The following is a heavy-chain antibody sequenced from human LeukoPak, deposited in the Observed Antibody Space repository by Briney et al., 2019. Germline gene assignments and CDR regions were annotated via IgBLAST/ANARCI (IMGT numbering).Heavy chain of an antibody. J-gene: IGHJ4*02. Sequence: GESLKISCQASGHTFTSYWIGWVRQMPGKGLEWMGIIYPGDSDTRYSPSIQGQVTISADKSITTAYLKWNSLKASDTAMYYCATTIYHHDGRGYYYWGQGTLVTVSS. V-gene: IGHV5-51*01. CDR2: IYPGDSDT. CDR3: ATTIYHHDGRGYYY. D-gene: IGHD3-22*01. CDR1: GHTFTSYW.